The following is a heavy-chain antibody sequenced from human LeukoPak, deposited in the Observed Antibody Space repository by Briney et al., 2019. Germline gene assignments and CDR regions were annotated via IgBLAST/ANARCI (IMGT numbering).Heavy chain of an antibody. CDR2: IYYSGST. Sequence: SETLSLTCTVSGGSISSYYWSWIRQPPGKGLEWIGYIYYSGSTNYNPSLKSRVTISVDTSKNQFSLKLSSVTAADTAVYYCARGEDYGYFDYWGQGTLVTVSS. V-gene: IGHV4-59*01. CDR1: GGSISSYY. CDR3: ARGEDYGYFDY. J-gene: IGHJ4*02. D-gene: IGHD4-17*01.